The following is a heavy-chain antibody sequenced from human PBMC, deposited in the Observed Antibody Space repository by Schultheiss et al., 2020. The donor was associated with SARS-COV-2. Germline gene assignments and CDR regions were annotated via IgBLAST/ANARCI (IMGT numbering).Heavy chain of an antibody. V-gene: IGHV3-48*01. CDR2: ISSSSSTI. D-gene: IGHD2-21*02. CDR3: ARDWGPYCGGDCYLDY. CDR1: GFTFSSYS. Sequence: GGSLRLSCVAPGFTFSSYSMNWVRQAPGKGLEWVSYISSSSSTIYYADSVKGRFTISRDNAKNSLYLQMNSLRAEDTAVYYCARDWGPYCGGDCYLDYWGQGTLVTVSS. J-gene: IGHJ4*02.